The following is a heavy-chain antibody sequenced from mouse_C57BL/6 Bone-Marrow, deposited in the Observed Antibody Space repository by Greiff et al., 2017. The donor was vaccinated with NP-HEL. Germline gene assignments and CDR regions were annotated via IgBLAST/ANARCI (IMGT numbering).Heavy chain of an antibody. CDR2: ISDGGSYT. Sequence: EVQLVESGGGLVKPGGSLNLSCAASGFTFSSYAMSWVRQTPEKRLEWVATISDGGSYTYYPENVKGRFTISRDNAKNNLYLQMSHLKSEDTAMYYCARERGYDYGYYAMDYWGQGTSVTVSS. D-gene: IGHD2-4*01. J-gene: IGHJ4*01. CDR1: GFTFSSYA. V-gene: IGHV5-4*01. CDR3: ARERGYDYGYYAMDY.